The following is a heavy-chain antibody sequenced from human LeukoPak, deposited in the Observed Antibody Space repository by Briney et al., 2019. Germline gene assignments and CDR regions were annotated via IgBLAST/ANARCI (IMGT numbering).Heavy chain of an antibody. Sequence: GASVKVSCKASGGTFSSYAISWVRQAPGQGLEWMGGIIPIFGTANYAQKFQGRVTITADESTSTAYMELSSLRSEDTAVHYCARDHPRYPGGEYFDYWGQGTLVTVSS. CDR2: IIPIFGTA. CDR3: ARDHPRYPGGEYFDY. D-gene: IGHD1-14*01. CDR1: GGTFSSYA. V-gene: IGHV1-69*13. J-gene: IGHJ4*02.